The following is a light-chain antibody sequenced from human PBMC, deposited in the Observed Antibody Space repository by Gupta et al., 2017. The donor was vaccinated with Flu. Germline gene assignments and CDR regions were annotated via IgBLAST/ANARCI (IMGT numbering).Light chain of an antibody. CDR3: CSYGGTNAFWV. V-gene: IGLV2-11*01. CDR2: DVT. CDR1: SSDVGGYNY. Sequence: VTISCTGTSSDVGGYNYVSWYQHHPGKAPKVIFYDVTKRPSGVPGRLSGSKSGNTASLTISGLQADDEADYYCCSYGGTNAFWVFGGGTKLTVL. J-gene: IGLJ3*02.